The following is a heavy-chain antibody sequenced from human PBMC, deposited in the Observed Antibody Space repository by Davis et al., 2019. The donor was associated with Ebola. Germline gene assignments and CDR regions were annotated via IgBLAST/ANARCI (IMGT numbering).Heavy chain of an antibody. Sequence: GGSLRLSCTASGFTFGDYAMSWVRQAPGKGLEWVGFIRSKAYGGTTEYAASVKGRFTISRDDSKSIAYLQMNSLKTEDTAVYYCTRVRIQLWLSIDPWGQGTLVTVSS. D-gene: IGHD5-18*01. CDR3: TRVRIQLWLSIDP. J-gene: IGHJ5*02. CDR2: IRSKAYGGTT. CDR1: GFTFGDYA. V-gene: IGHV3-49*04.